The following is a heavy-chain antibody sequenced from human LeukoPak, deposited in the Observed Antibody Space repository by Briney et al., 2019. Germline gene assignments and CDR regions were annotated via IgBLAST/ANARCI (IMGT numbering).Heavy chain of an antibody. Sequence: SVKVSCKASGGTFSSYAISWVRQAPGQGLEWMGGIIPIFGTANYAQKFQGRVTITADESTSTAYMELSSLRSEDTAVYYCATLGGWTSLSIDYWGQGTLVTVSS. CDR1: GGTFSSYA. V-gene: IGHV1-69*01. CDR2: IIPIFGTA. J-gene: IGHJ4*02. CDR3: ATLGGWTSLSIDY. D-gene: IGHD3/OR15-3a*01.